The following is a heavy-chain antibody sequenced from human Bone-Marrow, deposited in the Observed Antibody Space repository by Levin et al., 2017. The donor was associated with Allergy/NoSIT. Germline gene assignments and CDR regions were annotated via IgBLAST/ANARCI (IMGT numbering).Heavy chain of an antibody. CDR1: GDSIDKSTFY. J-gene: IGHJ4*02. CDR3: ARTVKGSNFYFDL. CDR2: IFYSGTA. V-gene: IGHV4-31*03. D-gene: IGHD4-11*01. Sequence: SCTVSGDSIDKSTFYWAWIRQYPGKGLEWLGYIFYSGTAYYNLSLKNRVTLSVDTSKNHFSLNLTSVTAADTAVYYCARTVKGSNFYFDLWGQGALVTVAS.